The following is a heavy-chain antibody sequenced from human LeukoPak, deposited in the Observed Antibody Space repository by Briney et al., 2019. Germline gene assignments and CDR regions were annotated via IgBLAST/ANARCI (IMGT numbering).Heavy chain of an antibody. CDR3: ARVGDCSVDGNCYHFADWFDP. V-gene: IGHV4-39*07. CDR1: GGSISSSSYY. J-gene: IGHJ5*02. D-gene: IGHD2-15*01. CDR2: IYYSGST. Sequence: SETLSLTCTVSGGSISSSSYYWGWIRQPPGKGLEWIGSIYYSGSTNYNPSLTSRVTISVDPSKNQFSLKLSSVTATDTAVYYCARVGDCSVDGNCYHFADWFDPWGQGTLVTVSS.